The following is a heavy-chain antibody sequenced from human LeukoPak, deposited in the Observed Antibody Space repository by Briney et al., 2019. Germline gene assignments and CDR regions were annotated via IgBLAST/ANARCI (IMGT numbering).Heavy chain of an antibody. Sequence: GGSLRLSCAASGFTLSSYAVSWVRQAPGKGLEWVSAISGNGDSTYYADSVKGRLTISRDNSKNTLYLQMNSLRAEDTAVYNCARGRGSYSLDYWGQGTLVTVSS. D-gene: IGHD3-10*01. CDR3: ARGRGSYSLDY. CDR1: GFTLSSYA. CDR2: ISGNGDST. V-gene: IGHV3-23*01. J-gene: IGHJ4*02.